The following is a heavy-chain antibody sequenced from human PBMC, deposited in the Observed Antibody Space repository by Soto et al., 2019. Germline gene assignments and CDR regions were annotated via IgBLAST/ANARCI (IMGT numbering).Heavy chain of an antibody. CDR2: TYYRSKWYS. J-gene: IGHJ4*02. V-gene: IGHV6-1*01. CDR1: GDSVSSTSTA. CDR3: ARGSYYSGWV. D-gene: IGHD6-19*01. Sequence: PSQTLSLPCAISGDSVSSTSTAWSWIRQSPSRGLEWLGRTYYRSKWYSDYAVSVKSRITINPDTSKNQFSLQLNSVTPDDTAVYYCARGSYYSGWVWGQGTLVTVSS.